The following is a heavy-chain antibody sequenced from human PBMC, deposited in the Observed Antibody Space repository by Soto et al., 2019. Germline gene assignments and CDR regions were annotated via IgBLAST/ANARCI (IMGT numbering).Heavy chain of an antibody. J-gene: IGHJ4*01. V-gene: IGHV3-7*03. CDR3: ARYFRGSGRYFFDY. D-gene: IGHD6-19*01. Sequence: EVQLVESGGGLVQPGGSLRLSCVASGFTFISSFMGWVRQAPGKGLEWVANINQDGGGTYYVDSVEGRFTISRDNAKDSLYLQMNSLRGEDTAVYYCARYFRGSGRYFFDYWGQEPWSPSPQ. CDR1: GFTFISSF. CDR2: INQDGGGT.